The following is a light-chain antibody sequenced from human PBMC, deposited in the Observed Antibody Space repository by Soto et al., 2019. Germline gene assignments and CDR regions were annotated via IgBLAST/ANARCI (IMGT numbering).Light chain of an antibody. CDR3: QHYVTWPLA. CDR1: QSVSSN. V-gene: IGKV3-15*01. CDR2: GAS. J-gene: IGKJ4*01. Sequence: EIVMTQPPATLSVSPGERATLSCRASQSVSSNLAWYQQKPGQAPRLLIYGASTRATGIPARFSGSGSGTEFTLTISSLQSEDFAIYYCQHYVTWPLAFGGGTRVENK.